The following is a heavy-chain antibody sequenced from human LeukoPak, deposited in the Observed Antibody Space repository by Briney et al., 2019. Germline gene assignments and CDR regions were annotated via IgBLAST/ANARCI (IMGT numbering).Heavy chain of an antibody. D-gene: IGHD3-22*01. Sequence: ASVKVSCKVSGYTLTELSMHWVRQAPGKGLEWMGGFDPEDGETIYAQKFQGRVTMTEDTSTDTAYMELSSLRSDDTAVYYCARAQYYYDSSGYYYVDAFDIWGQGTMVTVSS. CDR1: GYTLTELS. CDR2: FDPEDGET. V-gene: IGHV1-24*01. J-gene: IGHJ3*02. CDR3: ARAQYYYDSSGYYYVDAFDI.